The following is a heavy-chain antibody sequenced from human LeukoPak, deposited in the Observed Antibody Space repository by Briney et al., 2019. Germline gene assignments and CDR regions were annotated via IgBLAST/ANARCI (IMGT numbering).Heavy chain of an antibody. D-gene: IGHD4-11*01. CDR3: AKSKSPYPMDYIFDF. CDR1: GFTFSSYG. V-gene: IGHV3-30*18. Sequence: GGSLRLSCAASGFTFSSYGMHWVRQAPGKGLEWVAVISNDGSITKYGDSVKGRFTISRDNSKNTLYVQMNSLRTDDAAVYYCAKSKSPYPMDYIFDFWGQGTLVTVSS. CDR2: ISNDGSIT. J-gene: IGHJ4*02.